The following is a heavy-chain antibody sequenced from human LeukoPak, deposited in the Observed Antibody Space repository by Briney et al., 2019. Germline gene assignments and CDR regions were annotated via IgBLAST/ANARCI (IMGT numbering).Heavy chain of an antibody. CDR2: INHSGST. Sequence: PSETLSLTCAVYGGSFSGYYWSWLRQPPGKGLEWIGEINHSGSTNYNPSLKSRVTISVDTSKNQFSLKLSSVTAADTAVYYCASGAGSGSYGSFDYWGQGTLVTVSS. D-gene: IGHD3-10*01. CDR1: GGSFSGYY. CDR3: ASGAGSGSYGSFDY. V-gene: IGHV4-34*01. J-gene: IGHJ4*02.